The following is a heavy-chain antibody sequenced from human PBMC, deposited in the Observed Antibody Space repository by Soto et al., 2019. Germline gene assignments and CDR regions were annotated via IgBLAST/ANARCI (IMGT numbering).Heavy chain of an antibody. CDR1: GGSISSYY. V-gene: IGHV4-59*08. CDR3: ARNDWSSHFDY. J-gene: IGHJ4*02. CDR2: IYYSGST. Sequence: SETLSLTCTVSGGSISSYYWSWIRQPPGKGLEWIGYIYYSGSTNYNPSLKSRVTISVDTSKNQFSLKLSSVTAADTAVYYCARNDWSSHFDYWGQGTLVTVSS. D-gene: IGHD1-1*01.